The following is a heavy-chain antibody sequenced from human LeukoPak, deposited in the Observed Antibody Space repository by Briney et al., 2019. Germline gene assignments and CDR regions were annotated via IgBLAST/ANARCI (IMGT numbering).Heavy chain of an antibody. D-gene: IGHD4-17*01. J-gene: IGHJ4*02. CDR3: AKLTTWNTHYPIDY. CDR2: IPTSAHNT. V-gene: IGHV3-23*01. CDR1: EFTSCNYA. Sequence: GGSLTLSCVPSEFTSCNYAIRCLRHAPANTLTSVSSIPTSAHNTHHADSVKGPFTISRDNSKNTLYLQMNSPRAEDTALYYCAKLTTWNTHYPIDYWGQGTLVTVSS.